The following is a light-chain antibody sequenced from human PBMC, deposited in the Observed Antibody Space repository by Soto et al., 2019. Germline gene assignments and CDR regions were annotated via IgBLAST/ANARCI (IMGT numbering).Light chain of an antibody. Sequence: EVVMTQSPATLSVSPGERATFSCRASQSVGSNLAWYQQKPGQAPSLLIYTTSTRASGVPARFSGSGSGTEFTLTINSLQTEDFGLYYCQQYNSWPRTLGQGTKVDIK. CDR2: TTS. CDR1: QSVGSN. CDR3: QQYNSWPRT. V-gene: IGKV3-15*01. J-gene: IGKJ1*01.